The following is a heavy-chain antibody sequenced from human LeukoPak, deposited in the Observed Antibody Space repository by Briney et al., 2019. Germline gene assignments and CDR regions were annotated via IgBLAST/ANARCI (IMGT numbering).Heavy chain of an antibody. V-gene: IGHV1-2*02. Sequence: ASVKVSCKASGYTFRDHYIHWVRQAPGQGLEWLGWINPLSGRTIYEQKFQGRVTINEETSISTAYMDLSGLRSDDTAVYYCARGPYSSTWGDYLQPWGQGTLVTVSS. D-gene: IGHD2-2*01. CDR3: ARGPYSSTWGDYLQP. CDR2: INPLSGRT. CDR1: GYTFRDHY. J-gene: IGHJ1*01.